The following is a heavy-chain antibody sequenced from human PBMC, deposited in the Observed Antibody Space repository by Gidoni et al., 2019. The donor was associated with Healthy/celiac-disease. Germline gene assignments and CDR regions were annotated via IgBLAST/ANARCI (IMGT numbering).Heavy chain of an antibody. V-gene: IGHV1-69*06. CDR2: IIPIFGTA. J-gene: IGHJ4*02. D-gene: IGHD3-10*01. CDR3: ARGEGNYYGSGSSY. Sequence: ISWVRQAPGQGLEWMGGIIPIFGTANYAQKFQGRVTITADKSTSTAYMELSSLRSEDTAVYYCARGEGNYYGSGSSYWGQGTLVTVSS.